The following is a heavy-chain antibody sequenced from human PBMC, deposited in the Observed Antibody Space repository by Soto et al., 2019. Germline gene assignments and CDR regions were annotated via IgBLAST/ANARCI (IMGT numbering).Heavy chain of an antibody. CDR2: VSYDGSNK. J-gene: IGHJ6*02. D-gene: IGHD2-2*02. CDR3: HVVPAAIQGAYSGMDV. Sequence: PGGSLRVSCAASGFSFSSYAMHWVRQAPGKGLEWVAVVSYDGSNKYYADSVKGRFTIPRDNSKNTLYRRVHSFGAEDTAMYYSHVVPAAIQGAYSGMDVWGQGTTVTVSS. V-gene: IGHV3-30-3*01. CDR1: GFSFSSYA.